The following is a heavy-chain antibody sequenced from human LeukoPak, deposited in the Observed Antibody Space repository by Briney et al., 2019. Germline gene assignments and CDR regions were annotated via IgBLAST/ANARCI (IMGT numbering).Heavy chain of an antibody. D-gene: IGHD4-23*01. CDR2: ISTSSIYI. J-gene: IGHJ3*02. V-gene: IGHV3-21*01. CDR3: ARGQDTVITSRDAFDI. CDR1: GFIFSSYS. Sequence: GGSLRLSCAVSGFIFSSYSMNWVRQAPGKGLEWVSSISTSSIYIYYADSVKGRFTISRDNAKNSLYLQMNSLRAEDTAVYYCARGQDTVITSRDAFDIWGQGTMVTVSS.